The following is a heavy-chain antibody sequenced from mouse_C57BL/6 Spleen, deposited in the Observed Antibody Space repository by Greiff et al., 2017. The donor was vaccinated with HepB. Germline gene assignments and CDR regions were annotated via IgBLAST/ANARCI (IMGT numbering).Heavy chain of an antibody. CDR3: ARGGVDY. J-gene: IGHJ2*01. V-gene: IGHV1-82*01. CDR2: IYPGDGDT. Sequence: VQLQESGPELVKPGASVKISCKASGYAFSSSWMNWVKQRPGKGLEWIGRIYPGDGDTNYNGKFKGKATLTADKSSSTAYMQLSSLTSEDSAVYFCARGGVDYWGQGTTLTVSS. CDR1: GYAFSSSW.